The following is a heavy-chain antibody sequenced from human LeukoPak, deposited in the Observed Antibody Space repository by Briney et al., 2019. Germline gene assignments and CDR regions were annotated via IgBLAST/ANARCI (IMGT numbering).Heavy chain of an antibody. CDR1: GGSISSGAHY. D-gene: IGHD3-3*01. Sequence: PSQTLSLTCTVSGGSISSGAHYWSWIRQHPGKGLEWIGYIYYSGSTNYNPSLKSRVTISVDTSKNQFSLKLSSVTAADSAVYYCARQRFSEWYFDYWGQGTLVTVSS. V-gene: IGHV4-30-4*08. CDR3: ARQRFSEWYFDY. CDR2: IYYSGST. J-gene: IGHJ4*02.